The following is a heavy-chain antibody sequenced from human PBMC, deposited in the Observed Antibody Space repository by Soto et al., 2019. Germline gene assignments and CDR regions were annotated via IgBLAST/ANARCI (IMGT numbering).Heavy chain of an antibody. CDR1: GFTFSSYS. D-gene: IGHD3-16*01. CDR2: ISSSGTTK. CDR3: AREGLDYYYGMDV. V-gene: IGHV3-48*04. J-gene: IGHJ6*02. Sequence: GGSLRLSCAASGFTFSSYSMNWVRQAPGKGLEWLAYISSSGTTKYYADSVRGRFTISRDNAKGSLHLHMNSLRAGDTGFYYCAREGLDYYYGMDVWGQGTTVTVS.